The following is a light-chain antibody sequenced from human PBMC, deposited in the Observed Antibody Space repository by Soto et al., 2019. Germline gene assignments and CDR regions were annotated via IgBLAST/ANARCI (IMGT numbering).Light chain of an antibody. CDR3: CSYAGGHTL. V-gene: IGLV2-11*01. CDR2: DVS. J-gene: IGLJ2*01. CDR1: SSDVGGYNF. Sequence: QPVLTQPRSVSGSPGQSVTISCTGTSSDVGGYNFVSWYQQYPGKVPKLIIYDVSQRPSGVPDRFSASKSDNTASLTISGLQAEDEADYYCCSYAGGHTLFGGGTKVTVL.